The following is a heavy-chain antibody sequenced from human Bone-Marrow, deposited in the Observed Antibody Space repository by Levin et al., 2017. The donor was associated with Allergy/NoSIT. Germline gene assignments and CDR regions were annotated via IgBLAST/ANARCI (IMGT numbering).Heavy chain of an antibody. J-gene: IGHJ6*02. CDR3: ARDAGWLQDYYYGMDV. D-gene: IGHD5-24*01. CDR2: IYSGGST. CDR1: GFTVSSNY. V-gene: IGHV3-53*01. Sequence: GESLKISCAASGFTVSSNYMSWVRQAPGKGLEWVSVIYSGGSTYYADSVKGRFTISRDNSKNTLYLQMNSLRAEDTAVYYCARDAGWLQDYYYGMDVWGQGTTVTVSS.